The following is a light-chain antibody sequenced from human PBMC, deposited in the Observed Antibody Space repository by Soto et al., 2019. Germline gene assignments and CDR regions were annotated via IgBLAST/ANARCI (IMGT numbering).Light chain of an antibody. V-gene: IGKV1-5*01. CDR1: QTISVS. J-gene: IGKJ1*01. CDR3: QQYDKYST. Sequence: IQMTQSPSTLSASVGDTVTITCRASQTISVSLAWYRQKPGKAPNLLIYDASTLQEGVPSRFSGCGSGTEFTLTVTRLQPDDFATYCSQQYDKYSTFGHGTKVDVK. CDR2: DAS.